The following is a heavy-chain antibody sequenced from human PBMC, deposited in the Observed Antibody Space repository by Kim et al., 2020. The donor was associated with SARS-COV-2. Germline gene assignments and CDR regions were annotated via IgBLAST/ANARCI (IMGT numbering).Heavy chain of an antibody. V-gene: IGHV4-34*01. CDR2: INHSGST. D-gene: IGHD2-2*01. J-gene: IGHJ5*02. CDR1: GGSFSGYY. Sequence: SETLSLTCAVYGGSFSGYYWSWIRQPPGKGLEWIGEINHSGSTNYNPSLKSRVTISVDTSKNQFSLKLSSVTAADTAVYYCARAHYCSSTSCYYNWFDPWGQGTLVTVSS. CDR3: ARAHYCSSTSCYYNWFDP.